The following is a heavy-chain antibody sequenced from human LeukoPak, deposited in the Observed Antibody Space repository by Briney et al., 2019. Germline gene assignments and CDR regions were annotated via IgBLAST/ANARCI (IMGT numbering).Heavy chain of an antibody. J-gene: IGHJ6*02. V-gene: IGHV4-59*01. CDR1: GGSISSYY. D-gene: IGHD2-15*01. CDR3: ARIDTRVYYYGMDV. Sequence: PSETLSLTCTVSGGSISSYYWSWIRQPPGKGLEWIGYIYYSGSTNYNPSLKSRVTISVDTSKNQFSLKLSSVTAADTAVYYCARIDTRVYYYGMDVWGQGTTVTVSS. CDR2: IYYSGST.